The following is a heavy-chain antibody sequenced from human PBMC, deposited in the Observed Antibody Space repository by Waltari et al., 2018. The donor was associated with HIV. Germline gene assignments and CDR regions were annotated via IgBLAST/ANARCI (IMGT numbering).Heavy chain of an antibody. J-gene: IGHJ4*02. CDR3: TKGRRGALFGDE. CDR1: GYSFIDFD. CDR2: MTPDNGDA. Sequence: QVQLVQSVAEIKQPRASVRVNCRASGYSFIDFDINWVRRAPGRGLEWVGWMTPDNGDAGYGHKFKGRFTLTRDTTTDTAYMDVTNLKSEDTAIYYCTKGRRGALFGDEWGQGTLVTVSS. V-gene: IGHV1-8*02. D-gene: IGHD3-3*01.